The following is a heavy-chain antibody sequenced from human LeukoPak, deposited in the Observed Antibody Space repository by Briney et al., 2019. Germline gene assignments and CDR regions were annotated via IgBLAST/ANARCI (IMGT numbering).Heavy chain of an antibody. D-gene: IGHD2-15*01. CDR1: GYTFTSYY. Sequence: ASVKVSCKASGYTFTSYYMHWVRQAPGQGLEWMGIINPSGGSTNYAQKFQGRVTMTRDTSTSTVYMELSSLRSEDTAVYYCAREPYCIGGSFYLDYWGQGTLVTVSS. V-gene: IGHV1-46*01. J-gene: IGHJ4*02. CDR2: INPSGGST. CDR3: AREPYCIGGSFYLDY.